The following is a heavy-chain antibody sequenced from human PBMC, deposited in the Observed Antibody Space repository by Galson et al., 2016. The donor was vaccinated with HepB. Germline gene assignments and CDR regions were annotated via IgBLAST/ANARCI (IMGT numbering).Heavy chain of an antibody. CDR3: ARDQGWEGGWFDP. Sequence: SLRLSCAGSGFTFGSFEMTWVRQAPGKGLEWVALISYDGSNRYYGDPVRGRFAISRDTSKNTVYLQMNSLRPEDTAVYYCARDQGWEGGWFDPWGQGILVTVSS. V-gene: IGHV3-30*09. D-gene: IGHD1-26*01. CDR1: GFTFGSFE. CDR2: ISYDGSNR. J-gene: IGHJ5*02.